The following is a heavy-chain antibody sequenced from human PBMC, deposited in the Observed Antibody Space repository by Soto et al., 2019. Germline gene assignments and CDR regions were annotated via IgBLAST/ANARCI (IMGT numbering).Heavy chain of an antibody. J-gene: IGHJ4*02. V-gene: IGHV3-15*01. CDR3: TRYYYDSSGHQTIFDY. CDR2: IKSKTDGGTT. D-gene: IGHD3-22*01. Sequence: GGSLRLSCAASGFTFRNAWISWVRQAPGKGLEWVGRIKSKTDGGTTDYAAPVKGRFTISRDDSKNTLYLQMNSLKTEDTAVYYCTRYYYDSSGHQTIFDYWGQGTLVTVSS. CDR1: GFTFRNAW.